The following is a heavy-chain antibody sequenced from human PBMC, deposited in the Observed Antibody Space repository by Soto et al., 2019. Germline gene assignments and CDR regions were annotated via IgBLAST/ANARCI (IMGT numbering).Heavy chain of an antibody. J-gene: IGHJ4*02. CDR2: IYYSGST. V-gene: IGHV4-39*01. D-gene: IGHD3-10*01. Sequence: PSETLSLTCTVSGGSISSSSYYWGWIRQPPGNGLECIGSIYYSGSTYYNPSLKSRVTLSVDTSKNQFSLKLSSVTAADTAVYYCARSPVLLWFGGHFDYWGQGTLVTVSS. CDR3: ARSPVLLWFGGHFDY. CDR1: GGSISSSSYY.